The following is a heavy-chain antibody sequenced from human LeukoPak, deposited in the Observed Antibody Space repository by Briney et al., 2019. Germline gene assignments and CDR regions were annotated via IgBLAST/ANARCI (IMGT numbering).Heavy chain of an antibody. J-gene: IGHJ6*03. Sequence: PGGSLRLSCAASGFTFSNAWMSWVRQAPGKGLEWVGRIKSKTDGGTTDYAAPVKGRFTISRDDSKNTLYLQMNSLKTEDTAVYYCTARAYYYYYMDVWGKGTTATVSS. CDR1: GFTFSNAW. CDR3: TARAYYYYYMDV. V-gene: IGHV3-15*01. CDR2: IKSKTDGGTT.